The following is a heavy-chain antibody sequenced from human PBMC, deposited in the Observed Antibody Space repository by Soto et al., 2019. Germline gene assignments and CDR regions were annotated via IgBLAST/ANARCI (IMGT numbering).Heavy chain of an antibody. CDR2: IYHTGTT. D-gene: IGHD3-22*01. V-gene: IGHV4-38-2*01. CDR3: ARSDSVGYYRY. Sequence: SLAGSVSGYSSMRRDLWVSIRPPPGKGLEWVASIYHTGTTYYNPSLTSRVTISVDTSKNQFSLKLTSVTAAVSSAYYCARSDSVGYYRYLGQGNLVTFAS. J-gene: IGHJ4*02. CDR1: GYSSMRRDL.